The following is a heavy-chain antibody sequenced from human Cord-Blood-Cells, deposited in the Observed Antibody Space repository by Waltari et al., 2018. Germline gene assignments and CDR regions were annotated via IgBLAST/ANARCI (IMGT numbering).Heavy chain of an antibody. CDR2: ISYDGSNK. CDR1: GFTFSSYG. CDR3: AKDRGTGTTFDY. D-gene: IGHD1-1*01. Sequence: QVQLVESGGGVVQPGRSLRLSCAASGFTFSSYGMPWVRQAPGKGLEWVAVISYDGSNKYYADSVKGRFTISRDNSKNTLYLQMNSLRAEDTAVYYCAKDRGTGTTFDYWGQGTLVTVSS. V-gene: IGHV3-30*18. J-gene: IGHJ4*02.